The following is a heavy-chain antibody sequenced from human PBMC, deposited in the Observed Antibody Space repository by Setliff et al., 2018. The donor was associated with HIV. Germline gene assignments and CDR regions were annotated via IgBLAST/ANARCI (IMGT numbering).Heavy chain of an antibody. Sequence: LSLTCTVSGGPIRTDHNWGWFRQPPGKGLEWIAGIHEKGHTYYNPSLKSRVTILMDTSNKQFSVRLRSVTAADTATYYCARHRQWHLLPDHWGQGVWVTVSS. D-gene: IGHD6-19*01. CDR1: GGPIRTDHN. CDR2: IHEKGHT. CDR3: ARHRQWHLLPDH. J-gene: IGHJ4*02. V-gene: IGHV4-39*01.